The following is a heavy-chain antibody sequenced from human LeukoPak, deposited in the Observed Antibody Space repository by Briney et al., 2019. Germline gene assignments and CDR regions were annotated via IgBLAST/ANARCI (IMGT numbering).Heavy chain of an antibody. CDR1: GFTFSSYS. CDR2: ISSSSSTI. J-gene: IGHJ4*02. Sequence: GGSLRLSCAASGFTFSSYSMNWVRQAPGKGLEWVSYISSSSSTIYYADSVKGRFTISRDNAKNSLYLQMNSLRAEDTAVYYCAKAGSSTLYYFDYWGQGTLVTVSS. CDR3: AKAGSSTLYYFDY. V-gene: IGHV3-48*01. D-gene: IGHD2-15*01.